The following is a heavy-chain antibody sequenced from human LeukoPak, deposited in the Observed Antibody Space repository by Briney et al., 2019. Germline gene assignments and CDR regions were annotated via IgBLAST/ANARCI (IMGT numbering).Heavy chain of an antibody. CDR1: GGTFSSYA. V-gene: IGHV1-69*04. J-gene: IGHJ3*01. D-gene: IGHD3-16*01. CDR3: ARGGASSLPFNV. Sequence: SVKVSCKASGGTFSSYAISWVRQAPGQGLEWMGRIIPILGIANYAQKFQGRVTITADKSTSTAYMELSSLRSEDTAVYYCARGGASSLPFNVWGQGTLVTVSS. CDR2: IIPILGIA.